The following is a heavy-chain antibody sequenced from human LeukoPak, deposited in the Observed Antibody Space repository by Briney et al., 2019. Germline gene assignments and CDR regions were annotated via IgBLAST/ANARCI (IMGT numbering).Heavy chain of an antibody. CDR2: IYYSGST. D-gene: IGHD3-10*01. J-gene: IGHJ4*02. CDR1: GGSISSGGYD. V-gene: IGHV4-31*03. CDR3: AREGRGFDY. Sequence: SETLSLTCTVSGGSISSGGYDWSWVRPHPGKGLEWIGYIYYSGSTYYNPSLKSRVTISVDTSKNQFSLKLSSVTAPDTAVYYCAREGRGFDYWGQGTLVTVSS.